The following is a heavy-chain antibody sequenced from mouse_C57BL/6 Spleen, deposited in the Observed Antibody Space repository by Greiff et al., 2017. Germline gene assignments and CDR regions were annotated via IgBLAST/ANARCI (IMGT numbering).Heavy chain of an antibody. J-gene: IGHJ4*01. CDR3: ARGIYYGRAMDY. V-gene: IGHV8-12*01. CDR1: GFSLSTSGMG. D-gene: IGHD2-1*01. CDR2: IYWDDDK. Sequence: QVTLKVCGPGILQSSQTLSLTCSFSGFSLSTSGMGVSWIRQPSGKGLEWLAHIYWDDDKRYNPSLKSRLTISKDTSRNQVFLKITSVDTADTATYYCARGIYYGRAMDYWGQGTSVTVSS.